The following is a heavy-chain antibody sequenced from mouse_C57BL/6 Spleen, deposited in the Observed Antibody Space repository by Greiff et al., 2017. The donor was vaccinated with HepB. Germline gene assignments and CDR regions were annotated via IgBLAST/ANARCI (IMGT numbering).Heavy chain of an antibody. J-gene: IGHJ2*01. CDR3: APGTRGYFDY. CDR2: IHPNSGST. V-gene: IGHV1-64*01. Sequence: VQLQQSGAELVKPGASVKLSCKASGYTFTSYWMHWVKQRPGQGLEWIGMIHPNSGSTNYNEKFKSKATLTVDKSSSTAYLQLSSLTSEDSAVYYCAPGTRGYFDYWGQGTTLTVSS. CDR1: GYTFTSYW. D-gene: IGHD2-14*01.